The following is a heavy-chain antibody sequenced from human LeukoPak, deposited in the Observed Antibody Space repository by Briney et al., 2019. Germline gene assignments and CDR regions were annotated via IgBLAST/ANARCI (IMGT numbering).Heavy chain of an antibody. Sequence: ASVKVSCKASGYTFTGYYMHWVRQAPGQGIEWMGWINPNSGGTNYAQKFQGRVTMTRDTSISTAYMELSRLRSDDTAVYYCARDRGAVGPPDYWGQGTLVTVSS. J-gene: IGHJ4*02. CDR1: GYTFTGYY. CDR2: INPNSGGT. CDR3: ARDRGAVGPPDY. V-gene: IGHV1-2*02. D-gene: IGHD6-19*01.